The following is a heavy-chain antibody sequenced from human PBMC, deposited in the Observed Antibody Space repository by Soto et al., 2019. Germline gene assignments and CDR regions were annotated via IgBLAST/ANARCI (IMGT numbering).Heavy chain of an antibody. V-gene: IGHV4-59*01. J-gene: IGHJ6*02. D-gene: IGHD6-13*01. Sequence: SETLSLTCTVSGGSISSYYWSWIRQPPGKGLEWIGYIYYSGSTNYNPSLKSRVTISVDTSKNQFSMKLSSVTAADTALYYCARDKGHSSSWYNYYYYGMDVWGQGTTVTVSS. CDR1: GGSISSYY. CDR3: ARDKGHSSSWYNYYYYGMDV. CDR2: IYYSGST.